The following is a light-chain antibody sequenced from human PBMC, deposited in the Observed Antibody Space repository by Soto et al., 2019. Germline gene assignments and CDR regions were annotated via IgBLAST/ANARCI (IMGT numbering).Light chain of an antibody. CDR1: QSVSSY. Sequence: EIVLTQSPATLSLSPGERATLSCRASQSVSSYLAWYQQKPGQAPRLLIYGASNRATGIPARFSGSGSGTDFTLTISSLEPEDFAVYYCQQRSNWPPGSTFGQGTRLEIK. CDR3: QQRSNWPPGST. CDR2: GAS. J-gene: IGKJ5*01. V-gene: IGKV3-11*01.